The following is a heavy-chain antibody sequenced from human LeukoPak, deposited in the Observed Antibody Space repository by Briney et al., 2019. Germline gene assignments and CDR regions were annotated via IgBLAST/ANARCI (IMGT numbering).Heavy chain of an antibody. CDR1: GFTFSSYA. D-gene: IGHD2/OR15-2a*01. CDR2: ISYDGSNK. Sequence: GGSLRLSCAASGFTFSSYAMHWVRQAPGKGLEWVAVISYDGSNKYYADSVKGRFTISRDNSKNTLYLQMNSLRAEGTAVYYCAKVQSSMEFDPWGQGTLVTVSS. CDR3: AKVQSSMEFDP. V-gene: IGHV3-30-3*01. J-gene: IGHJ5*02.